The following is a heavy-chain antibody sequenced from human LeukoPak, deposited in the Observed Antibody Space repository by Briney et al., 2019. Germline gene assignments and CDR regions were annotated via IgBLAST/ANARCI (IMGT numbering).Heavy chain of an antibody. CDR3: ARASPERYGDLDI. D-gene: IGHD4-17*01. CDR1: GFSFGSYW. Sequence: PGGSLRLSCAASGFSFGSYWLTWVRQAPGKGLVWVSRIKTDGSSTSYAESVKGRFTISRDNAKNTLYLQMNSLRAEDTAVYYCARASPERYGDLDIWGQGTVVTVSS. J-gene: IGHJ3*02. V-gene: IGHV3-74*01. CDR2: IKTDGSST.